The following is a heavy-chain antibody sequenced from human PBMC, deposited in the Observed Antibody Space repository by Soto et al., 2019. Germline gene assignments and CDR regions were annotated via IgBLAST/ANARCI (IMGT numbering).Heavy chain of an antibody. J-gene: IGHJ4*02. CDR3: GTVSSSWYKDYFDY. CDR2: IIPIFGTT. CDR1: GGTFSNYA. V-gene: IGHV1-69*12. Sequence: QVQLVQSGAEVKKPGSSVKVSCKASGGTFSNYAISWVRQAPGQGLGWMGGIIPIFGTTNYAQRFQGRVTITADESTSTAYMELRSLRSEETAVYYCGTVSSSWYKDYFDYWGQGTLVTVSS. D-gene: IGHD6-13*01.